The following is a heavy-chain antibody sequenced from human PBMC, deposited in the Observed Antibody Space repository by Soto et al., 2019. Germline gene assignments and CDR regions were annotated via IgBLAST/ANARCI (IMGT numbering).Heavy chain of an antibody. Sequence: PGGSLRLSCAASGFTFSSYAMSWVRQAQGKGLEWVSAISGSGGSTYYADSVKGRFTISRDNSKNTLYLQMNSLRAEDTAVYYCAKVKSTIFGVVISPFDYWGQGTLVTVS. J-gene: IGHJ4*02. CDR3: AKVKSTIFGVVISPFDY. CDR1: GFTFSSYA. V-gene: IGHV3-23*01. D-gene: IGHD3-3*01. CDR2: ISGSGGST.